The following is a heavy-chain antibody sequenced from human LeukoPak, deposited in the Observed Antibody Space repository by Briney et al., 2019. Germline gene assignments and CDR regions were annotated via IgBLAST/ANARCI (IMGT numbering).Heavy chain of an antibody. V-gene: IGHV3-53*01. Sequence: GGSLRLSCAASGFTVSLYYMTWVRQAPGKGLEWVSVIYSGGPTYYADSVKGRFTIFRDNSKNTVYLQMNSLRGEDTAVYFCARGWVVATGGFDMWGQGTMVTVSS. J-gene: IGHJ3*02. CDR3: ARGWVVATGGFDM. D-gene: IGHD2-8*02. CDR1: GFTVSLYY. CDR2: IYSGGPT.